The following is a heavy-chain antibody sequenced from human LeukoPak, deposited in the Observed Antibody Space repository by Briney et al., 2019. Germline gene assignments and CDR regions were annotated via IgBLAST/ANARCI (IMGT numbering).Heavy chain of an antibody. V-gene: IGHV3-30*02. Sequence: GGSLRLSCIGSTFTFSDYGMHWVRQAPGKGLEWVAFIRYDGTKTYYADSAKGRFTISRDNSKNTLYLEMNSLRAEDTAVYYCARGKGYYDSSSFFDYWGQGTLVTVSS. D-gene: IGHD3-22*01. CDR2: IRYDGTKT. CDR3: ARGKGYYDSSSFFDY. CDR1: TFTFSDYG. J-gene: IGHJ4*02.